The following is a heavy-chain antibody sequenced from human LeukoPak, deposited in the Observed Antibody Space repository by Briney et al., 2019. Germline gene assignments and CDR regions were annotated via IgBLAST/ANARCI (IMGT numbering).Heavy chain of an antibody. V-gene: IGHV1-69*05. D-gene: IGHD4-17*01. CDR3: ARDMLGTVTTFDY. Sequence: SVKVSXKASGGTFRSYAISWVRQAPGQGLEWIGGIIPIFGTANYAQKFQGRVTITTDESTSTAYMELSSLRSEDTAVYYCARDMLGTVTTFDYWGQGTLVTVSS. CDR1: GGTFRSYA. CDR2: IIPIFGTA. J-gene: IGHJ4*02.